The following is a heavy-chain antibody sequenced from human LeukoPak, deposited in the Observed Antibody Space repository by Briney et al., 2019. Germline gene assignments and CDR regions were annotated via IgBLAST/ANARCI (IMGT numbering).Heavy chain of an antibody. CDR3: AKSHSVEQRGYFDY. CDR1: RFTFSTYA. Sequence: AGGSLRLSCAASRFTFSTYAMSWVRQAPGKGLEWISTIANGGGSTYYADPVKGRFTISRDNSKNTLYLQMNSLRAEDTAVYYCAKSHSVEQRGYFDYWGQGTLVTVSS. D-gene: IGHD1/OR15-1a*01. J-gene: IGHJ4*02. V-gene: IGHV3-23*01. CDR2: IANGGGST.